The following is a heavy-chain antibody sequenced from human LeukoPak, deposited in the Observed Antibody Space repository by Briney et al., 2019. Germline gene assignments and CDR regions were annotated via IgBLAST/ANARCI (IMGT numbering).Heavy chain of an antibody. CDR2: ISGSGGST. D-gene: IGHD1-1*01. Sequence: PGGSLRLSCAPSGFTFSNAWMSWVRQAPGKGLEWVSAISGSGGSTYYADSVKGRFTISRDNSKNTLYLQMNSLRAEDTAVYYCAKGVGGSRNEFDYWGQGTLVTVSS. CDR3: AKGVGGSRNEFDY. CDR1: GFTFSNAW. J-gene: IGHJ4*02. V-gene: IGHV3-23*01.